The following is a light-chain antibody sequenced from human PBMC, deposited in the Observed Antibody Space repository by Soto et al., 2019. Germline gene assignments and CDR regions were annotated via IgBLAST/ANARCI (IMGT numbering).Light chain of an antibody. Sequence: YELTQPPSVSVAPGKTARITCGGNNIGSKSVHWYQQKPGQAPVLVIYYDTDRPSGIPERFSGSNSGNTATLTISRVEAGDEADYYCQVWDSSSDHVVFGGGTKLTVL. CDR2: YDT. V-gene: IGLV3-21*04. J-gene: IGLJ2*01. CDR3: QVWDSSSDHVV. CDR1: NIGSKS.